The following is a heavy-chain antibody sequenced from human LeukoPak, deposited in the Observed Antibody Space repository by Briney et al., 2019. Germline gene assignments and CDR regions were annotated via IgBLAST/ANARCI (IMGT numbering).Heavy chain of an antibody. Sequence: ASVKVSCKASGYTFTSYDINWVRQATGQGLEWMVWMNPNSGNPGYAQKFQGRVTITRNTSISTPYMELSSLRSEDTAVYYCAVRRDGYNYNFDYWGQGTLVTASS. D-gene: IGHD5-24*01. V-gene: IGHV1-8*03. CDR2: MNPNSGNP. J-gene: IGHJ4*02. CDR3: AVRRDGYNYNFDY. CDR1: GYTFTSYD.